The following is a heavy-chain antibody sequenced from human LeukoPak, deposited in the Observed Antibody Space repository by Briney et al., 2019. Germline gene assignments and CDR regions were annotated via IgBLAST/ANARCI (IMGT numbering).Heavy chain of an antibody. CDR3: ARAGPGSYYREGFDY. V-gene: IGHV1-69*04. D-gene: IGHD1-26*01. CDR1: GYTFTSYG. Sequence: GASVKVSCKASGYTFTSYGISWVRQAPGQGLEWMGRIIPILGIANYAQKFQGRVTITADKSTSTAYMELSSLRSEDTAMYYCARAGPGSYYREGFDYWGQGTLVTVSS. J-gene: IGHJ4*02. CDR2: IIPILGIA.